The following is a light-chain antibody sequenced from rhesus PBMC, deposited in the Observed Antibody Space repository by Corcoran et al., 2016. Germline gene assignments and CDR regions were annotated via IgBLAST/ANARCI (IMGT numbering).Light chain of an antibody. CDR3: QQGYSYPLT. J-gene: IGKJ4*01. V-gene: IGKV1S9*01. CDR2: RAS. Sequence: DIQMTQSPSSLSASVGDRVTITCQASHSISNYLNWYQQKPGKSPKLLIYRASSLQSGIPSRFSGSGSGTDFTLTISSLQPEDFSTYYCQQGYSYPLTFGGGTKVELK. CDR1: HSISNY.